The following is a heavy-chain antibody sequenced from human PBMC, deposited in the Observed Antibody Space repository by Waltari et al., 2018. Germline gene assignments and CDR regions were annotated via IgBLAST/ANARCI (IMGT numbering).Heavy chain of an antibody. CDR1: GYSISSGYY. CDR2: IYHSGGT. V-gene: IGHV4-38-2*01. CDR3: ARLGARDASGHAEYFQH. J-gene: IGHJ1*01. Sequence: QVQLQESGPGLVKPSETLSLTCAVSGYSISSGYYWGWIRQPPGKGLEGIGSIYHSGGTYYNPSLKSRVTISVDTSKNQFSLKLGSVTAADTAVYYCARLGARDASGHAEYFQHWGQGTLVTVSS. D-gene: IGHD3-16*01.